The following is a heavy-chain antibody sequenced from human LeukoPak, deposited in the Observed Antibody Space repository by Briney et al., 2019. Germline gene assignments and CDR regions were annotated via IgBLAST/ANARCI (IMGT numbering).Heavy chain of an antibody. V-gene: IGHV4-39*01. Sequence: SETLSLTCTVSGGSISSSSYYWGWIRQPPGKGLEWIGSIYYSGSTYYNPSLKSRVTISVDTSKNQFSLKLSSVTAADTAVYHCASNKSIEVVKYYYYYGMDVWGQGTTVTVSS. CDR3: ASNKSIEVVKYYYYYGMDV. CDR1: GGSISSSSYY. D-gene: IGHD3-22*01. J-gene: IGHJ6*02. CDR2: IYYSGST.